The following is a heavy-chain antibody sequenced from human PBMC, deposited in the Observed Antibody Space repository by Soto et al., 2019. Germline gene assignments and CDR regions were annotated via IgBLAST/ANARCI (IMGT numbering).Heavy chain of an antibody. J-gene: IGHJ5*02. Sequence: SQTLSLTCAISGDSVSSNSAAWNWIRQSPSRGLEWLGRTYYRSKWYNDYAVSVKSRITINPDTSKNQFSLQLNSVTPEDTAVYYCARDPRFGYCTNGVCYTGRFDPWGQGTLVTAPQ. CDR1: GDSVSSNSAA. CDR3: ARDPRFGYCTNGVCYTGRFDP. V-gene: IGHV6-1*01. D-gene: IGHD2-8*01. CDR2: TYYRSKWYN.